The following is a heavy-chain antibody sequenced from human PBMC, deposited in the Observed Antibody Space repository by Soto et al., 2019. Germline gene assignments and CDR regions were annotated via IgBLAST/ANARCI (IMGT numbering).Heavy chain of an antibody. CDR2: ISSSSSTI. CDR1: GFTFSDYA. J-gene: IGHJ4*02. CDR3: ASTLQYCTSTSCYPLGRFVF. Sequence: EVQLVESGGGLVQPGGSLRLSCAASGFTFSDYALNWVRQAPGEGLEWISYISSSSSTIYFADSLKCRFTISRDNAKNSLYLQMNSMRDEDTAVYYCASTLQYCTSTSCYPLGRFVFWGQGTLVTVSS. V-gene: IGHV3-48*02. D-gene: IGHD2-2*01.